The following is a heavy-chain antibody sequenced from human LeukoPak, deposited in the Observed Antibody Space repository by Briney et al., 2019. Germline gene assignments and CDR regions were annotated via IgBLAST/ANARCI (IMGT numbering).Heavy chain of an antibody. D-gene: IGHD3/OR15-3a*01. J-gene: IGHJ4*02. CDR3: ARGDWSLYFFDN. Sequence: SETLSLTCTVSGGSISIYYWNWLRQPPGKGLEWIGLSHYNESTSCNPSLKSRITISVDASKSLLSLKMNSVTAADTAMYYCARGDWSLYFFDNWGQGTLVTVSS. CDR2: SHYNEST. CDR1: GGSISIYY. V-gene: IGHV4-59*01.